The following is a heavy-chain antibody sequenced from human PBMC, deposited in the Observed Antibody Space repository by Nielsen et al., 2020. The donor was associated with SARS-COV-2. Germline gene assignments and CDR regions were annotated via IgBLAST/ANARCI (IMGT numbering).Heavy chain of an antibody. CDR2: IKEDGSDK. CDR1: GFTFNSNG. Sequence: GESLKIPCAASGFTFNSNGMRWVLQPPGTGLESVADIKEDGSDKNFVDSVKGRFTISRDNAKNSLYLQMNSLRAGDTAVYYCARGGWYFGLWGRGTLVTVSS. V-gene: IGHV3-7*01. CDR3: ARGGWYFGL. J-gene: IGHJ2*01.